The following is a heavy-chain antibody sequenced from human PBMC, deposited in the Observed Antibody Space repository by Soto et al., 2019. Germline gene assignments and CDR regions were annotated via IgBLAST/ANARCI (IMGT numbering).Heavy chain of an antibody. D-gene: IGHD6-19*01. CDR1: VFSPSSTRMA. V-gene: IGHV2-5*02. J-gene: IGHJ4*02. Sequence: QITLKECGPTLVKPTQTLTLTCTFSVFSPSSTRMAVGWIRQPPGKALEWLALIYWDEDKPYSPFLKSRLTICKDTSKYQVVLTMSNMDPVDTARYYCAHIVVAGLGYYFDYWGQGTLGTVSS. CDR2: IYWDEDK. CDR3: AHIVVAGLGYYFDY.